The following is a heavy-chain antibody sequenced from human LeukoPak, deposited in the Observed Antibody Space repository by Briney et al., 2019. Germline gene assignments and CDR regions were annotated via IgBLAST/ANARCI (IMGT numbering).Heavy chain of an antibody. D-gene: IGHD3-22*01. J-gene: IGHJ4*02. CDR3: ARDFLDYYDSSGYPV. V-gene: IGHV3-21*01. Sequence: PGGSLRLSCAASGFTFSSYSMNWVRQAPGKGLEWVSSISSSSSYIYYADSVKGRFTISRDNSKNTLYLQMNSLRAEDTAVYYCARDFLDYYDSSGYPVWGQGTLVTVSS. CDR2: ISSSSSYI. CDR1: GFTFSSYS.